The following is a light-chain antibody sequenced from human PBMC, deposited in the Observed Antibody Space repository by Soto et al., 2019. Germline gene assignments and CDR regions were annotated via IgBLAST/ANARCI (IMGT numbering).Light chain of an antibody. J-gene: IGLJ1*01. V-gene: IGLV2-11*01. CDR2: DVN. Sequence: SALTQPRSVSGSPGQSVTISCTGTSSDLGAYNYVSWHQQHPGRAPKLMIYDVNKRPSGVPDRFSGSKSGNTASLTISGLQAEDDADYYCCSYAGNSYVFGTGTK. CDR3: CSYAGNSYV. CDR1: SSDLGAYNY.